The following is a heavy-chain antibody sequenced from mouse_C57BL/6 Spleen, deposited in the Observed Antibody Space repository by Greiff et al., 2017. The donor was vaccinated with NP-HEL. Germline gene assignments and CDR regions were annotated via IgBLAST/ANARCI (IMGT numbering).Heavy chain of an antibody. CDR1: GYSITSGYY. J-gene: IGHJ3*01. CDR2: ISYDGSN. Sequence: DVQLQESGPGLVKPSQSLSLTCYVTGYSITSGYYWNWIRQFPGNKLEWMGYISYDGSNNYNPSLKNRISITRDTSKNQFFLKLNSVNTEDTATYYCARDGGAWFAYWGQGTLVTVSA. V-gene: IGHV3-6*01. CDR3: ARDGGAWFAY.